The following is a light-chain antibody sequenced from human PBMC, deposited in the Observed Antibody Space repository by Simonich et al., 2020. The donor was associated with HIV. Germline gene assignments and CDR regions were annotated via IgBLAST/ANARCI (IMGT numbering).Light chain of an antibody. CDR3: QQRSSWPLS. J-gene: IGKJ3*01. V-gene: IGKV4-1*01. Sequence: DIVMTQSPDSLAVSLGERATINCKSSQSVLYSSNNKNYLVWYQQKPGQPPKLLIYWATTRESWVPDRFSGSGSGTDFTLTISSLQAEDVAVYYCQQRSSWPLSFGPGTKVDIK. CDR1: QSVLYSSNNKNY. CDR2: WAT.